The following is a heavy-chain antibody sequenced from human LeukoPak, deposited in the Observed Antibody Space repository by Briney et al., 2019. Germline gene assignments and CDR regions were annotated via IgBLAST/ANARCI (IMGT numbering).Heavy chain of an antibody. CDR3: VGGFWSGYYMEY. V-gene: IGHV4-59*01. CDR2: IYYRGST. Sequence: SETLSLTCTVSGGSISSYYWSWIRQPPGKGLEWIGYIYYRGSTNYNPSLKSRVTISVDTSKNQFSLKLSSVTAADTAVYYCVGGFWSGYYMEYWGQGTLVTVSS. CDR1: GGSISSYY. J-gene: IGHJ4*02. D-gene: IGHD3-3*01.